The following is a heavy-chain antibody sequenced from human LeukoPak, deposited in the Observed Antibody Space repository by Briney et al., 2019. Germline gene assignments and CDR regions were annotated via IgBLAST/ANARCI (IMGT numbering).Heavy chain of an antibody. CDR2: ISSSGAYI. D-gene: IGHD3-22*01. J-gene: IGHJ4*02. CDR3: VGNYYDSSGLDY. Sequence: GGSLRLSCAASGFTFSSYWMNWVRQAPGKGLECVSSISSSGAYIYYADSVKGRFTISRDNAKKSLYLQMNSLRAEDTAIYYCVGNYYDSSGLDYWGQGTLVTVSS. CDR1: GFTFSSYW. V-gene: IGHV3-21*01.